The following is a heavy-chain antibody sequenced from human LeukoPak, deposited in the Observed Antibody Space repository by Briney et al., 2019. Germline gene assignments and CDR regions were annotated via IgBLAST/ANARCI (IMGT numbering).Heavy chain of an antibody. CDR3: ARETAITIFGVVIRTDAFDI. Sequence: SVKVSCKASGDTFSSYAISWVRQAPGQGLEWMGGIIPIFGTANYAQKFQGRVTITADESTSTAYMELSSLRSEDTAVYYCARETAITIFGVVIRTDAFDIWGQGTMVTVSS. V-gene: IGHV1-69*13. D-gene: IGHD3-3*01. J-gene: IGHJ3*02. CDR2: IIPIFGTA. CDR1: GDTFSSYA.